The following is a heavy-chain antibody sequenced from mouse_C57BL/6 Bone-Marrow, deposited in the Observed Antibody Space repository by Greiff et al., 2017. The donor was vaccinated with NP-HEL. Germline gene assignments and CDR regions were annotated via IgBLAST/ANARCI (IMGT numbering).Heavy chain of an antibody. V-gene: IGHV14-2*01. CDR3: AGHYDSSPFAY. Sequence: EVKLQESGAELVKPGASVKLSCTAPGFNIKDYYMYWVKQRTEQGLEWIGRIDPEDGETKYAPKFQGKATITADTSSNTAYLQLSSLTSEDTAVYYCAGHYDSSPFAYWGQGALVTVSA. J-gene: IGHJ3*01. CDR2: IDPEDGET. D-gene: IGHD1-1*01. CDR1: GFNIKDYY.